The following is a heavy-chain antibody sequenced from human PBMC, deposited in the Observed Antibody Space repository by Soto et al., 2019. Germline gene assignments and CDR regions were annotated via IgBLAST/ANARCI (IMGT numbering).Heavy chain of an antibody. V-gene: IGHV1-8*01. CDR3: AIHLFSYCSSTSCYFY. D-gene: IGHD2-2*01. Sequence: ASVKVSCKASGYTFTSYDINWVRQATGQGLEWMGWMNPNSGNTGYAQKFQGRVTITRNTSISTAYMELSSLRSEDTAVYYCAIHLFSYCSSTSCYFYWGQGTLVTVSS. CDR2: MNPNSGNT. J-gene: IGHJ4*02. CDR1: GYTFTSYD.